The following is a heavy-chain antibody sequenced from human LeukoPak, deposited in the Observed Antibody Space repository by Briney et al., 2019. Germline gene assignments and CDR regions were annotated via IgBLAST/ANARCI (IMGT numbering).Heavy chain of an antibody. CDR3: ARHRFSSGWFALLNYFDP. CDR1: GGSISSSSYY. V-gene: IGHV4-39*01. CDR2: IYYSGST. D-gene: IGHD6-19*01. Sequence: SETLSLTCNVPGGSISSSSYYWGWIRQPPGKGLEWIGSIYYSGSTHYNPSLKSRVTISVDTSKNQLSLKVSSVTAADTAVYYRARHRFSSGWFALLNYFDPWGQGTLVTVSS. J-gene: IGHJ5*02.